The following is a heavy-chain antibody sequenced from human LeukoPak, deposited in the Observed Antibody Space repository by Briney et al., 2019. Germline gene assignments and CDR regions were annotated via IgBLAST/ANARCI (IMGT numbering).Heavy chain of an antibody. CDR3: ERASTPYYYMDV. CDR1: GYSISSGYY. Sequence: PSETLSLTCAVSGYSISSGYYWGWIRQPPGKGLEWIGSIYHSGSTYYNPSLKSRVTISVDTSKNQFSLKLSSESAADTAVYYCERASTPYYYMDVWGKGTTVTVSS. J-gene: IGHJ6*03. CDR2: IYHSGST. V-gene: IGHV4-38-2*01. D-gene: IGHD2-2*01.